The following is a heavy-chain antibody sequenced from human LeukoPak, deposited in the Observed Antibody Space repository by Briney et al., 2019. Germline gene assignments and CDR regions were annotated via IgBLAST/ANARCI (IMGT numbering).Heavy chain of an antibody. V-gene: IGHV4-39*07. CDR1: GGSISSSSYY. J-gene: IGHJ5*02. CDR2: IYYSGST. D-gene: IGHD1-20*01. Sequence: DPSETLSLTCTVSGGSISSSSYYGGWIRQPPGKGLEWIGSIYYSGSTYYNPSLKSRVTISVDTSKNQFSLKLSSVTAADTAVYYCARYNWNANWFDPWGQGTLVTVSS. CDR3: ARYNWNANWFDP.